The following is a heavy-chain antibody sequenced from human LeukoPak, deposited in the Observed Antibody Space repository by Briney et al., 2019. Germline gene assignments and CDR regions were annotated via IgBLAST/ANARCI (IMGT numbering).Heavy chain of an antibody. CDR3: ARSLQRGSSRWFDP. J-gene: IGHJ5*02. V-gene: IGHV4-39*07. CDR2: IYYSGST. CDR1: GGSISSSSYY. Sequence: SETLSLTCTVSGGSISSSSYYWGWIRQPPGKGLEWIGSIYYSGSTYYNPSLKSRVTISVDTSKNQFSLKLSSVTAADTAVYYCARSLQRGSSRWFDPWGQGTLVTVSS. D-gene: IGHD1-26*01.